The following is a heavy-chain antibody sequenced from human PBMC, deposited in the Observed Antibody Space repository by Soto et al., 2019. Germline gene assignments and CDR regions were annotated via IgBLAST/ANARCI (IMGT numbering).Heavy chain of an antibody. J-gene: IGHJ4*02. D-gene: IGHD2-15*01. CDR1: GFTVSSNY. Sequence: ESGGGLVQPGGSLRLSCAASGFTVSSNYMSWVRQAPGKGLEWVSVIYSGGSTYYADSVKGRFTIYRDNSKNTLYLQMNSLRAEDTAVYYCARGGGYCSGGSCYEYYFDYWGQGTLVTVSS. CDR3: ARGGGYCSGGSCYEYYFDY. V-gene: IGHV3-66*01. CDR2: IYSGGST.